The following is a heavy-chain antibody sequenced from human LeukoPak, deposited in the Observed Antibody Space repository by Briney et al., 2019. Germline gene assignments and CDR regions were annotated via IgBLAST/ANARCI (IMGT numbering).Heavy chain of an antibody. CDR3: AKETGRIAVAGFDY. CDR1: GFTFDDYA. Sequence: SLRLSCAASGFTFDDYAMHWVRQAPGKGLEWVSGISWNSGSIGYADSVKGRFTISRDNAKNSLYLQMNSLRAEDTALYYCAKETGRIAVAGFDYWGQGTLVSVSS. CDR2: ISWNSGSI. V-gene: IGHV3-9*01. D-gene: IGHD6-19*01. J-gene: IGHJ4*02.